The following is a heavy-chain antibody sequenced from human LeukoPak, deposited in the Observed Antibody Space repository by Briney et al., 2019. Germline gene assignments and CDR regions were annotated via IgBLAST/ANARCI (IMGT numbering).Heavy chain of an antibody. CDR3: ARDGAVVIAIGFDY. J-gene: IGHJ4*02. Sequence: PSETLSLTCTVSGYSISSGYYWGWIRPPPGKGLEWIGSIYHSGSTYYNPSLKSRVTISVDTSKNQFSLKLSSVTAADTAVYYCARDGAVVIAIGFDYWGQGTLVTVSS. CDR2: IYHSGST. V-gene: IGHV4-38-2*02. D-gene: IGHD2-21*01. CDR1: GYSISSGYY.